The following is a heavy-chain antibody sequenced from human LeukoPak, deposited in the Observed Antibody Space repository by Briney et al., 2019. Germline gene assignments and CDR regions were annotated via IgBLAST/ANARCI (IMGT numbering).Heavy chain of an antibody. J-gene: IGHJ4*02. CDR3: AKRGEGLGCSGTSCRNYFDY. V-gene: IGHV3-30*18. CDR2: ISYDGSNK. D-gene: IGHD2-2*01. Sequence: GRSLRLSCAASGFTFSSYGMHWVRQAPGKGLEWVAVISYDGSNKYYADSVKGRFTISRDNSKNTAYLQMSSLRPEDTAVYYCAKRGEGLGCSGTSCRNYFDYCGQGALATVSS. CDR1: GFTFSSYG.